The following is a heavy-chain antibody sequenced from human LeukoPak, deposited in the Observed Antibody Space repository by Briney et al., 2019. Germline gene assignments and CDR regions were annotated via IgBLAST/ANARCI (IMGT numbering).Heavy chain of an antibody. CDR3: ARPSGCSGVGCHSPGRLYDFDY. J-gene: IGHJ4*02. D-gene: IGHD2-15*01. V-gene: IGHV1-2*02. Sequence: GASVKVSCKASGYTFTGYYIHWVRQAPGQGLEWVGWIHPNSGGTNYAQNFQGRVTMTRDTSISTAYMELTRLRSDDTAVYYCARPSGCSGVGCHSPGRLYDFDYWGQGTLVTVSS. CDR2: IHPNSGGT. CDR1: GYTFTGYY.